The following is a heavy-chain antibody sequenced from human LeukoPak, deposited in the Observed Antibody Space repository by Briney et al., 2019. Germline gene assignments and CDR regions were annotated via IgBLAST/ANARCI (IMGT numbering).Heavy chain of an antibody. CDR2: IYTSGTT. J-gene: IGHJ3*01. D-gene: IGHD2-2*01. CDR3: ARQKCTSASCLTKNAFDV. Sequence: PSETLSLTCTVSGSISSYYWSWVWQPPGKGLEWIGYIYTSGTTNYNPSLKSRVTISVDTSKNQFSLDLSSVTAADSAVYYCARQKCTSASCLTKNAFDVWGQGTMVTVSS. CDR1: GSISSYY. V-gene: IGHV4-4*09.